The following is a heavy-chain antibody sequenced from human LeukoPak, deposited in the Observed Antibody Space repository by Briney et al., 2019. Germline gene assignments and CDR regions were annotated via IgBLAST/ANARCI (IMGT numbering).Heavy chain of an antibody. V-gene: IGHV1-18*01. J-gene: IGHJ4*02. CDR2: ISAYNGNT. Sequence: RASVKVSCKASGYTFTSYGISWVRQAPGQGLEWMGWISAYNGNTNYAQKLQGRVTMTTDTSTSTAYMELRSLRSDDTAVYYCARDVEVWGDSRADDHYFDYWGQGTLVTVSS. CDR3: ARDVEVWGDSRADDHYFDY. CDR1: GYTFTSYG. D-gene: IGHD3-22*01.